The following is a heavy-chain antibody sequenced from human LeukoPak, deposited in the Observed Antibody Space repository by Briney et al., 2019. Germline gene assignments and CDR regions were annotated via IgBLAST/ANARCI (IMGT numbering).Heavy chain of an antibody. V-gene: IGHV3-23*01. CDR1: GFTFSSYA. CDR2: ISGSGGST. D-gene: IGHD2-21*02. CDR3: ASSIVVVTASDAFDI. Sequence: GGSLRLSCAASGFTFSSYAMSWVRQAPGKGLEWVSAISGSGGSTYYADSVKGRFTISRDNSKNTLYLQMNSLRAEGTAVYYCASSIVVVTASDAFDIWGQGTMVTVSS. J-gene: IGHJ3*02.